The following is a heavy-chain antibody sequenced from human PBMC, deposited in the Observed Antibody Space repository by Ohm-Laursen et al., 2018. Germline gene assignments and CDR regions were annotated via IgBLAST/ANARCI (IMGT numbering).Heavy chain of an antibody. Sequence: SETLSLTCAVYGGSFSGYYWSWIRQPPGKGLEWIGEINHSGSTNYNPSLKSRVTISVDTSKNQFSLKLSSVTAADTAVYYCARAKQWLIYAFDIWGQGTTVTVSS. CDR3: ARAKQWLIYAFDI. D-gene: IGHD6-19*01. J-gene: IGHJ3*02. CDR1: GGSFSGYY. CDR2: INHSGST. V-gene: IGHV4-34*01.